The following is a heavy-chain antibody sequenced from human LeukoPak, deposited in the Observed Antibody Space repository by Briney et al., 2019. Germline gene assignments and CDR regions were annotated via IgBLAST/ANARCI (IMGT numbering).Heavy chain of an antibody. CDR1: GGSFSGYY. J-gene: IGHJ4*02. Sequence: SETLSLTCAVYGGSFSGYYWSWIRQPPGKGLEWIGEINHSGGTNYNPSLKSRVTISVDTSKNQFSLKLSSVTAADTAVYYCARGRDYVWGSYRLFDYWGQGTLVTVSS. D-gene: IGHD3-16*02. CDR3: ARGRDYVWGSYRLFDY. V-gene: IGHV4-34*01. CDR2: INHSGGT.